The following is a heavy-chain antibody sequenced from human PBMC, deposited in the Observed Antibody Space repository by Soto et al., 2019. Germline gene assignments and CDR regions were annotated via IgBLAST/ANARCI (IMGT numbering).Heavy chain of an antibody. CDR3: ASNVEAVGARPSDS. D-gene: IGHD1-26*01. CDR2: ISPILGAT. J-gene: IGHJ4*02. CDR1: GGTFSHYY. V-gene: IGHV1-69*08. Sequence: SVKVSCKASGGTFSHYYISWVRQAPGQGLEWMGRISPILGATNYAQKVQGRVTLTADKSEGTAYMELSSLRSEDTAVYYCASNVEAVGARPSDSWGQGTLVTV.